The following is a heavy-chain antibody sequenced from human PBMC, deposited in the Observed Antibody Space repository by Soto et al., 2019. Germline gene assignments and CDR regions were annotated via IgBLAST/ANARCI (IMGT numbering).Heavy chain of an antibody. CDR1: GGSISSGDYY. J-gene: IGHJ4*02. V-gene: IGHV4-30-4*01. Sequence: SETLSLTCTVSGGSISSGDYYWSWIRQPPGKGLEWIGYIYYSGSTYYNPSLKSRVTISVDTSKNQFSLKLSSVTAADTAVYYCVRGNFDWPLHYWGQGTLVTVSS. CDR3: VRGNFDWPLHY. CDR2: IYYSGST. D-gene: IGHD3-9*01.